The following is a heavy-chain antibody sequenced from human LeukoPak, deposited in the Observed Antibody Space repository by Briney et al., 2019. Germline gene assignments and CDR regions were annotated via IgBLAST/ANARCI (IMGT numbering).Heavy chain of an antibody. CDR2: ISGSGGST. V-gene: IGHV3-23*01. J-gene: IGHJ4*02. Sequence: PGGSLRLSCAASGFTFSSYAMSWVRQAPGKGLEWVSAISGSGGSTYYADSVKGRFTISRDNSKNTLYLQMNSLRAEDTAVYYCAKDRLGATMVRGVITTPGYWGQGTLVAVSS. CDR1: GFTFSSYA. CDR3: AKDRLGATMVRGVITTPGY. D-gene: IGHD3-10*01.